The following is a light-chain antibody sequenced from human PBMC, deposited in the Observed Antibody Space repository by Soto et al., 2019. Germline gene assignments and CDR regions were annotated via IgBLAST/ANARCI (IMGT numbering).Light chain of an antibody. CDR3: QQYGNSPRT. J-gene: IGKJ1*01. CDR2: GAS. CDR1: QSVGSSY. Sequence: VLTHPPGTLSLSPGERATLSCRASQSVGSSYLAWYQQKPGQAPSLLMYGASSRATGIPDRFSGSGSGTDFTLTISRLEPEDFAVYYCQQYGNSPRTFGQGTKV. V-gene: IGKV3-20*01.